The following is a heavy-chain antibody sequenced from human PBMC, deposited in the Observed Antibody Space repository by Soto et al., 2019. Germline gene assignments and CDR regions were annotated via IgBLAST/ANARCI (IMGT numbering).Heavy chain of an antibody. CDR1: VDSVSSYSAA. V-gene: IGHV6-1*01. J-gene: IGHJ5*02. CDR3: VRGGYSSSGWFDP. CDR2: TDYRSTFFR. D-gene: IGHD5-12*01. Sequence: AQTLSLTCALSVDSVSSYSAAWNWIRQSPSGGLEWLGRTDYRSTFFRDYAESVKSRIIINPDTSKNQFSLQLKSVTPEDTAVYYCVRGGYSSSGWFDPWGQGTPVTVSS.